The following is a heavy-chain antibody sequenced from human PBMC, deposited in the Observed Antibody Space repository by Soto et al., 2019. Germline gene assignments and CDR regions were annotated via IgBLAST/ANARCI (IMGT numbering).Heavy chain of an antibody. D-gene: IGHD4-17*01. J-gene: IGHJ6*02. Sequence: SETLSLTCTVSGGSISSYYWSWIRQHPGKGLEWIGYIYYSGSTYYNPSLKSRVTISVDTSKNQFSLKLSSVTAADTAVYYCARRVTTRYYYGMDVWGQGTTVTVSS. CDR2: IYYSGST. V-gene: IGHV4-59*06. CDR3: ARRVTTRYYYGMDV. CDR1: GGSISSYY.